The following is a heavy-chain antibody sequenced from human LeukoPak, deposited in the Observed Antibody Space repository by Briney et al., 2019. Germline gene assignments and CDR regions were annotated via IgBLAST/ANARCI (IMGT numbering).Heavy chain of an antibody. D-gene: IGHD1-1*01. J-gene: IGHJ3*01. CDR2: IKQDGSEK. CDR3: ARVRGILGAFDV. CDR1: GFIFSSYW. V-gene: IGHV3-7*01. Sequence: PGGSLRLSCAASGFIFSSYWMSWVRQAPGKGLEWVANIKQDGSEKYYVDSVKGRFTISRDNAKNSLYVQMNSLRAEDTAVYHCARVRGILGAFDVWGQGTMVTVSS.